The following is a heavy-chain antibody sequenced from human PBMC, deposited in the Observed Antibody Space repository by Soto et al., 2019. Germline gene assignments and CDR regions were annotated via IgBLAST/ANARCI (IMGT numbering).Heavy chain of an antibody. Sequence: QVTLKESGPVLVKPTETLTLTCTVSGFLLSNPRVGVSWIRQPPGKALEWLAHIFSNDEKSYSTSLQSRLTVSKDTSKSQVVLTLTDMDPVDTATYYCARTRIAAAGNNFDYWGQGTLVTVSS. CDR1: GFLLSNPRVG. V-gene: IGHV2-26*01. CDR3: ARTRIAAAGNNFDY. D-gene: IGHD6-13*01. J-gene: IGHJ4*02. CDR2: IFSNDEK.